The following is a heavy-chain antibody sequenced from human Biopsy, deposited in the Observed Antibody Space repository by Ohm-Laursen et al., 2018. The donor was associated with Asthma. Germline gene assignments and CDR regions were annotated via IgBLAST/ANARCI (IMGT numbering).Heavy chain of an antibody. D-gene: IGHD2-8*02. CDR2: IYSGGTS. J-gene: IGHJ4*02. V-gene: IGHV3-53*01. CDR1: GFTVSRDY. CDR3: ARGDTGGWSQYYFDY. Sequence: GSLRLSCAASGFTVSRDYMFWARQAPGKGLEWVSVIYSGGTSHTADSVRGRFTISRDYSKNTLYLQMHSLRAEDTAVYYCARGDTGGWSQYYFDYWGQGTLVTVSS.